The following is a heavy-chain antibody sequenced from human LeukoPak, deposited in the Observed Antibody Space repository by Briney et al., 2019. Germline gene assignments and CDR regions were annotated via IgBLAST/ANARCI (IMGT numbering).Heavy chain of an antibody. J-gene: IGHJ4*02. V-gene: IGHV1-2*02. CDR2: INTNSGGT. Sequence: ASVKVSCKASGYTFTGYYMHWVRQAPGQGLEWMGWINTNSGGTNYAQKFQGRVTMTRDTSISTAYMELSRLRSDDTAVYYCARVASIAARHPDYWGQGTLVTVSS. CDR3: ARVASIAARHPDY. CDR1: GYTFTGYY. D-gene: IGHD6-6*01.